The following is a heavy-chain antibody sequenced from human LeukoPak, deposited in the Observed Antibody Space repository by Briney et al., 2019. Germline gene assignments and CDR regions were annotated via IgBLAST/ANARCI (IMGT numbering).Heavy chain of an antibody. D-gene: IGHD4-17*01. CDR1: GGSMSGAC. CDR3: ARTPYYGDYYFDY. Sequence: SETLSLTCTVSGGSMSGACWSWIRQPPGKGLEWIGYVFFTGNTKYNPSLGSRLTISVDTSRGQFSLKLNSVTAADTAVYYCARTPYYGDYYFDYWGQGTLVTVSS. V-gene: IGHV4-59*08. CDR2: VFFTGNT. J-gene: IGHJ4*02.